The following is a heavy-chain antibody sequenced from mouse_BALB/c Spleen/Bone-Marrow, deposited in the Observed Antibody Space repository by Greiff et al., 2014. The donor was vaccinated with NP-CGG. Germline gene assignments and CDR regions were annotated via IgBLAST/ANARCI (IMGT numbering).Heavy chain of an antibody. J-gene: IGHJ1*01. D-gene: IGHD1-1*01. V-gene: IGHV7-3*02. CDR2: IRNKANGYTT. CDR3: ARDGSSFHWYFDV. Sequence: EVQGVESGGGLVQPGGSLRLSCATSGFTFTDYYMSWVRQPPGKALEWLAFIRNKANGYTTEYSASVKGRFTISRDNSQSILYLQMNTLRAEDSATYSCARDGSSFHWYFDVWGAGTTVTVSS. CDR1: GFTFTDYY.